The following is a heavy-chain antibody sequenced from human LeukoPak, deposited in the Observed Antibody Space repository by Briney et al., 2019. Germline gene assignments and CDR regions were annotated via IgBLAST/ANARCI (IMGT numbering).Heavy chain of an antibody. CDR1: GFTFSSSV. J-gene: IGHJ6*02. CDR3: AKMLGDGGAVGYGMVV. CDR2: IDRSGDNT. V-gene: IGHV3-23*01. Sequence: GGSLRLSCAASGFTFSSSVMSWVRQAPGKGLEWVSAIDRSGDNTYYGDSVKGRFTISRDISKNTLYLQMNSLRAEDTAFYYCAKMLGDGGAVGYGMVVRCRGTTVTVSS. D-gene: IGHD4-23*01.